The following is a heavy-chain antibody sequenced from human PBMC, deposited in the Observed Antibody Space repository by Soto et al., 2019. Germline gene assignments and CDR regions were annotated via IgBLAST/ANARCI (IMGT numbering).Heavy chain of an antibody. J-gene: IGHJ6*02. D-gene: IGHD3-3*01. Sequence: SDTLSLTGTLSGGSISSSRCHWGCIRQPPGKGLEWIASIKYRGSTYYNPSLESRITMAVDTSKNQFSLKLSSVTAADTAVYFCVRGQPHRITIFEVVIRSYDYGMDVWGQGTTVTVSS. CDR3: VRGQPHRITIFEVVIRSYDYGMDV. CDR2: IKYRGST. V-gene: IGHV4-39*07. CDR1: GGSISSSRCH.